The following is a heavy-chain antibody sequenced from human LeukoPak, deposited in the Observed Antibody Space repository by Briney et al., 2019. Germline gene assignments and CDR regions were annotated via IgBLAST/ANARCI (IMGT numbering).Heavy chain of an antibody. CDR1: GGSISSSSYS. CDR3: ARRGGPSYY. Sequence: SETLFLTCTVSGGSISSSSYSWGWIRQPPGKGLEWIGSIYYSGGTDYNPSLKSRVTISVDTSKNQFSLKLSSVTAADTAVYYCARRGGPSYYWGQGTLVTVSS. CDR2: IYYSGGT. J-gene: IGHJ4*02. V-gene: IGHV4-39*01.